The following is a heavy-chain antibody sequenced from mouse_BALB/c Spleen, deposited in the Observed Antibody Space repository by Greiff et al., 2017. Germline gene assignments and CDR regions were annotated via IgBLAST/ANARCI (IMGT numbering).Heavy chain of an antibody. J-gene: IGHJ4*01. V-gene: IGHV5-12-2*01. CDR3: ARHDGRGHYYAMDY. CDR1: GFTFSSYT. CDR2: ISNGGGST. Sequence: EVKVVESGGGLVQPGGSLKLSCAASGFTFSSYTMSWVRQTPEKRLEWVAYISNGGGSTYYPDTVKGRFTISRDNAKNTLYLQMSSLKSEDTAMYYCARHDGRGHYYAMDYWGQGTSVTVSS.